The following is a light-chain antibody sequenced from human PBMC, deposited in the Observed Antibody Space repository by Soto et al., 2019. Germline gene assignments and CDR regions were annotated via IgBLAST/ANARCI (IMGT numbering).Light chain of an antibody. Sequence: EIVLTQSPGTLSLSPGERATLSCRASQSVSSSYLAWYQQKPGQAPRLLIYGTSSRATGIPDRFGGSGSGTDFTLTISRLEPEDFAVYYCQQYGSSLMYTFGQGTKLEIK. CDR1: QSVSSSY. CDR3: QQYGSSLMYT. V-gene: IGKV3-20*01. CDR2: GTS. J-gene: IGKJ2*01.